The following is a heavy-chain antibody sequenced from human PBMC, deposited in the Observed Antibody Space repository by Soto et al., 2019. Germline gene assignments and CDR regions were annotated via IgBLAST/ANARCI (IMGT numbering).Heavy chain of an antibody. CDR2: IDPSDSCT. CDR3: ERHEANYYDSSGYYRKWFDP. J-gene: IGHJ5*02. Sequence: PGESLKISFKGSGYSFTSYLISWVRQMPVKGLEWMGRIDPSDSCTNYSPSFQGHVTISADKSISTAYLQWSSLKASDTAMYYCERHEANYYDSSGYYRKWFDPWGQGTLVTVCS. CDR1: GYSFTSYL. V-gene: IGHV5-10-1*01. D-gene: IGHD3-22*01.